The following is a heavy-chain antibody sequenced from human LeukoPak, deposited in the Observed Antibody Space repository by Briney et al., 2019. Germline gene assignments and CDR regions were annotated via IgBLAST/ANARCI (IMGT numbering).Heavy chain of an antibody. D-gene: IGHD3-10*01. CDR3: AKRWSWVDY. V-gene: IGHV3-23*01. CDR1: GFTFSSCA. Sequence: GGSLRLSCAASGFTFSSCAMTWVRQAPGKGLERVSSISDNGGATYYADSVKGRFTISRDNSKNTLYLQMNSLRADDTAVYYCAKRWSWVDYWGQGTLVTVSS. CDR2: ISDNGGAT. J-gene: IGHJ4*02.